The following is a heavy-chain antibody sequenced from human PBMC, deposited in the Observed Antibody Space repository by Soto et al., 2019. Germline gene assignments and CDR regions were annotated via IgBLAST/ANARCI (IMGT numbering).Heavy chain of an antibody. D-gene: IGHD3-3*01. Sequence: GGSLRLSCAASGFPFSSYAMSWVRQAPGKGLEWVSAISGSGGSTYYADSVKGRFTISRDNSKNTLYLQMNSLRAEDTAVYYCAKAKEYYDFWSGSTHYYYGMDGWGQGTTVTVSS. CDR1: GFPFSSYA. J-gene: IGHJ6*02. CDR2: ISGSGGST. CDR3: AKAKEYYDFWSGSTHYYYGMDG. V-gene: IGHV3-23*01.